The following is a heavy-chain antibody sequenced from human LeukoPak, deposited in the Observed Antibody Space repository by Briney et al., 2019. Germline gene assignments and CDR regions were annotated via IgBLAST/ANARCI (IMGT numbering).Heavy chain of an antibody. Sequence: ASVKVSCKASGVTFSSYAISWVRQAPGQGLEWMGRIIPILGIANYARKFQGRVTITADKSTSTAYMELSSLRSEITAVYYCAWAVQLGYCSGGSCYWGQGTLVTVSS. CDR3: AWAVQLGYCSGGSCY. CDR2: IIPILGIA. D-gene: IGHD2-15*01. V-gene: IGHV1-69*04. J-gene: IGHJ4*02. CDR1: GVTFSSYA.